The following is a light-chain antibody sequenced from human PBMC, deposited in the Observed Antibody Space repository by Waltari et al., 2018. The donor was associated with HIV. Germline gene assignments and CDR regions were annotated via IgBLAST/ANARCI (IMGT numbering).Light chain of an antibody. CDR1: NIGSQS. V-gene: IGLV3-21*02. CDR2: DVS. J-gene: IGLJ2*01. CDR3: QVWDSSSYHPVV. Sequence: SLVLTQPPSVSVAPGQTARIPCGGNNIGSQSVHWYQQKPGQAPVLVVYDVSDRPSGIPERFSGSTSGNTATLTVSRVEAGDEADYYCQVWDSSSYHPVVFGGGTKLSVL.